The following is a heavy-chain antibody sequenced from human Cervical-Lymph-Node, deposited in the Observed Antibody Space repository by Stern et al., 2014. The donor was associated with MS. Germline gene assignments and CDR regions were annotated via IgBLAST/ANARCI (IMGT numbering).Heavy chain of an antibody. Sequence: EVHLVESGGGLVKPGGSLRLSCEAAGFRFSNYDMNWVRQAPGQGLEWLSVISRTSSYIYYADSVKGRFTVSRDNAKNSLFLQIDSLRVEDTAVYYCARDGYGTNADYYGFDVWGQGTTVTVSS. V-gene: IGHV3-21*01. J-gene: IGHJ6*02. CDR3: ARDGYGTNADYYGFDV. CDR2: ISRTSSYI. CDR1: GFRFSNYD. D-gene: IGHD2-8*01.